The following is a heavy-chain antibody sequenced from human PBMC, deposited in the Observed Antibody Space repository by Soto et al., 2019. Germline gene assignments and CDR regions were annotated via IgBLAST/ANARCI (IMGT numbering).Heavy chain of an antibody. J-gene: IGHJ6*02. Sequence: SETLSLTCTVSGGSISSYYWSWIRQPPGKGLEWIGYIYYSGSTNYNPSLKSRVTIPVDTSKNQFSLKLSSVTAADTAVYYCARDRGVCSSTSCYSGMDVWGQGTTVTVSS. CDR2: IYYSGST. CDR1: GGSISSYY. D-gene: IGHD2-2*02. V-gene: IGHV4-59*01. CDR3: ARDRGVCSSTSCYSGMDV.